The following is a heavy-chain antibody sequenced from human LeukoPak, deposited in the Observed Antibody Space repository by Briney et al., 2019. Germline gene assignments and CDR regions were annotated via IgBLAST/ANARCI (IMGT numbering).Heavy chain of an antibody. V-gene: IGHV1-18*01. J-gene: IGHJ6*02. D-gene: IGHD5-12*01. CDR1: GYTFTSYG. Sequence: ASVKVSCKASGYTFTSYGISWARQAPGQGLEWMGWISAYNGNTNYAQKLQGRVTMTTDTSTSTAYMELRSLRSDDTAVYYCARDRYSGYDYPYGMDVWGQGTTVTVSS. CDR2: ISAYNGNT. CDR3: ARDRYSGYDYPYGMDV.